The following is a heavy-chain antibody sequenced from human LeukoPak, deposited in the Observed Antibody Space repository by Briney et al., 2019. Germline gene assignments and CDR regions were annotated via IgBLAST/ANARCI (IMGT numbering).Heavy chain of an antibody. Sequence: GGSLRLSCAASGFTFSSYSMNRVRQAPGKGLEWVSSISSSSSYIYYADSVKGRFTISRDNAKNSLYLQMNSLRAEDTAVYYCARACSGTSCYNYWGQGTLVTVSS. CDR1: GFTFSSYS. J-gene: IGHJ4*02. CDR2: ISSSSSYI. V-gene: IGHV3-21*04. D-gene: IGHD2-2*02. CDR3: ARACSGTSCYNY.